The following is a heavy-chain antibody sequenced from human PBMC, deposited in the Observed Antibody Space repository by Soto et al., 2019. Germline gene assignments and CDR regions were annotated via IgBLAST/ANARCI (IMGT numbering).Heavy chain of an antibody. CDR1: GYSFTSYG. Sequence: GASVKVSCKASGYSFTSYGISWVRQAPGQGLEWMGWISAYNGNTNYAQKRQGRVTMTTDPPTSTAYMELRSLRSDDTAVYYCARPHPYYYDSSGYYWDYWGQGTLVTVSS. J-gene: IGHJ4*02. V-gene: IGHV1-18*01. CDR2: ISAYNGNT. CDR3: ARPHPYYYDSSGYYWDY. D-gene: IGHD3-22*01.